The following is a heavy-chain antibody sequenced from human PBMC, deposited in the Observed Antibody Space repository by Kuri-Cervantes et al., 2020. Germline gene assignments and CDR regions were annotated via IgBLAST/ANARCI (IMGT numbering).Heavy chain of an antibody. CDR2: INHSGST. D-gene: IGHD3-3*01. Sequence: SETLSLTCAVYGGSFSGYYWSWIRQPPGKGLEWIGDINHSGSTNYNPSLKSRVTISVDTSKNQFSLKLSSVTAADTAVYYCARAGKYYDFWSGHYFDYWGQGTLVTVSS. CDR1: GGSFSGYY. CDR3: ARAGKYYDFWSGHYFDY. J-gene: IGHJ4*02. V-gene: IGHV4-34*01.